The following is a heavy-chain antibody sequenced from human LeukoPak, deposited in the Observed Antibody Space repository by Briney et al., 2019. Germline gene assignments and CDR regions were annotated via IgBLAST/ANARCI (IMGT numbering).Heavy chain of an antibody. D-gene: IGHD1-26*01. J-gene: IGHJ4*02. CDR3: ARDLKRTVGATTTSDY. Sequence: ASVKVSCKASGYTFTSYGISWVRQAPGQGLEWMGWISAHNGDTNYAQKFQGRVSMTTDASTSTGYMELRSLTSDDTAVYYCARDLKRTVGATTTSDYWRQGTLATVSS. CDR1: GYTFTSYG. V-gene: IGHV1-18*01. CDR2: ISAHNGDT.